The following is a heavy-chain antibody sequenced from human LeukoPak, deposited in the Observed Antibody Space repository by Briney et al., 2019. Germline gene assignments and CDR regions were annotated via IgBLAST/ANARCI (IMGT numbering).Heavy chain of an antibody. J-gene: IGHJ6*03. CDR2: ISNSGDNA. V-gene: IGHV3-23*01. Sequence: GGSLRLSCAASGFTFSSYAMSWVRQAPGKGLDWVSVISNSGDNAYYADSVKGRFTISRDNSKNTVYLQMNSLRAEDTAVYYCAKDGNAGSYGYYMDIWAKGPRSSSP. D-gene: IGHD3-10*01. CDR1: GFTFSSYA. CDR3: AKDGNAGSYGYYMDI.